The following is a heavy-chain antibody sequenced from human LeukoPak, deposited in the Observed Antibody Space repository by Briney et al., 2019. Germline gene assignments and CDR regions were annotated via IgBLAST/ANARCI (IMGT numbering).Heavy chain of an antibody. CDR3: AKGDYYYGSGSYLPLPSDY. CDR2: IRYDGSNK. CDR1: GFTVSNNY. J-gene: IGHJ4*02. V-gene: IGHV3-30*02. Sequence: GGSLRLSCAASGFTVSNNYMTWVRQAPGKGLEWVAFIRYDGSNKYYADSVKGRFTISRDNSKNTLYLQMNSLRAEDTAVYYCAKGDYYYGSGSYLPLPSDYWGQGTLVTVSS. D-gene: IGHD3-10*01.